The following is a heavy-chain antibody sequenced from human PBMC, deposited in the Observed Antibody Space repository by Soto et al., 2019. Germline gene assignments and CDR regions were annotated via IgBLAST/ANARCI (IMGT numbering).Heavy chain of an antibody. J-gene: IGHJ6*02. CDR1: GGSINSDYYH. Sequence: SETLSLTCTVSGGSINSDYYHWTWVRQSPGKGLEWIGYIHHSGAILYNPSFKSRLTISVDTSKNQFSLHLTSVTDADTAVYFCAREDDGGDSLDVWGQGTTVTVSS. CDR2: IHHSGAI. CDR3: AREDDGGDSLDV. V-gene: IGHV4-30-4*08. D-gene: IGHD2-21*02.